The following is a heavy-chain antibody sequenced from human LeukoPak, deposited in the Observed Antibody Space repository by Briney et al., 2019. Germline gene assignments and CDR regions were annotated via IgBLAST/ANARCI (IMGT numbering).Heavy chain of an antibody. J-gene: IGHJ4*02. CDR1: RGSFSGYY. CDR3: ARQLRSYPGVSPVDY. CDR2: INHMGST. Sequence: SEPLSLTCAVYRGSFSGYYWSWIRQPPGKGREGIGEINHMGSTNYNPSLKSRVTISVDTSKNQFSLKLSSVTAADTAVYYCARQLRSYPGVSPVDYWGQGTLVTVSS. V-gene: IGHV4-34*01. D-gene: IGHD1-7*01.